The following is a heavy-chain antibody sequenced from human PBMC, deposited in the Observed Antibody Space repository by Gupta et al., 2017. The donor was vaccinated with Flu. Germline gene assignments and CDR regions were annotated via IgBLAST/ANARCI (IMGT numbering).Heavy chain of an antibody. CDR3: ARDYVHSRGYCSSTSCYVRGGWFDP. J-gene: IGHJ5*02. CDR2: IIPIFGTA. CDR1: GGTFSSYA. D-gene: IGHD2-2*03. V-gene: IGHV1-69*01. Sequence: QVQLVQSGAEVKKPGSSVKVSCKASGGTFSSYAISWVRQAPGQGLEWMGGIIPIFGTANYAQKFQGRVTITADESTSTAYMELSSLRSEDTAVYYCARDYVHSRGYCSSTSCYVRGGWFDPWGQGTLVTVSS.